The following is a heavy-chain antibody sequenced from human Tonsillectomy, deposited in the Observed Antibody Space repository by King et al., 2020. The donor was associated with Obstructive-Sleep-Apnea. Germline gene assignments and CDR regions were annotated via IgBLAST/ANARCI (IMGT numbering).Heavy chain of an antibody. D-gene: IGHD4-17*01. J-gene: IGHJ4*02. CDR1: GGSVSSGSYY. CDR3: ARDRTVTSFDY. V-gene: IGHV4-61*01. CDR2: IYYSGST. Sequence: VQLQESGPGLVKPSETLSLTCTVSGGSVSSGSYYWSWIRQPPGKGLEWIGYIYYSGSTNYNPSFKSRVTISVDTSKNQFSLNLSSVTAADTAVYYCARDRTVTSFDYWGQGTLVTVSS.